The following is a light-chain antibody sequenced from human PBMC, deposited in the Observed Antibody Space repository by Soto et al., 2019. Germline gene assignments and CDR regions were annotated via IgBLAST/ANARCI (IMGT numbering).Light chain of an antibody. V-gene: IGKV3-20*01. CDR1: QSFSSSD. Sequence: EIVLPQSPGTLSLSPGERATLSCRASQSFSSSDLAWYQQKPGRAPRLLIYGASSRATGIPDRFSGSGSGTDFPLTISRLEPEDFAVYFCQQYGNSPPNTCGQGTKVEIK. CDR2: GAS. CDR3: QQYGNSPPNT. J-gene: IGKJ2*01.